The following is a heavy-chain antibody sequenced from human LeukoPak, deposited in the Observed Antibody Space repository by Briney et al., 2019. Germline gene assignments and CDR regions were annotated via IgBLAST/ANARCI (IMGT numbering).Heavy chain of an antibody. CDR1: GGSFSGYY. D-gene: IGHD3-10*01. J-gene: IGHJ3*02. V-gene: IGHV4-34*01. CDR2: INHSGST. Sequence: SETLSLTCAVCGGSFSGYYWSWIRQPPGKGLEWIGEINHSGSTNYNPSLKSRVTISVDTSKKQFSLKLSSVTAADTAVYYCARSSYYYGADAFDIWGQGTMVTVSS. CDR3: ARSSYYYGADAFDI.